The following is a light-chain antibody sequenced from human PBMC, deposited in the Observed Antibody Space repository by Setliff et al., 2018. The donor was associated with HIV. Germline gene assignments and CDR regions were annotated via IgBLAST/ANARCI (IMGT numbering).Light chain of an antibody. J-gene: IGLJ1*01. CDR2: EVN. V-gene: IGLV2-8*01. Sequence: QSVLTQPPSASGSPGQSVTISCTGTSSDVGAYNYVSWYQQHPGKAPKLMIYEVNKRPSGVPDRFSGSKSGNTASLTVSGLQAEDEADYYCSSYAGSYTRYVFGTGTKVTVL. CDR1: SSDVGAYNY. CDR3: SSYAGSYTRYV.